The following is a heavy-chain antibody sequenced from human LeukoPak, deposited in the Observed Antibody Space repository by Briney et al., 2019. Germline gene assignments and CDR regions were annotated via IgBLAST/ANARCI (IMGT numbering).Heavy chain of an antibody. CDR1: GFTFRSYG. V-gene: IGHV3-23*01. CDR2: ISANGNT. D-gene: IGHD1-1*01. CDR3: ARWGGTGSLYS. J-gene: IGHJ4*02. Sequence: GGSLRLSCATSGFTFRSYGMSWVRQAPGKGLEWVSTISANGNTYYADSVRGRFTISRDNSMNTVYLQMNSLAAGDTAVYYCARWGGTGSLYSWGQGTLVTVSS.